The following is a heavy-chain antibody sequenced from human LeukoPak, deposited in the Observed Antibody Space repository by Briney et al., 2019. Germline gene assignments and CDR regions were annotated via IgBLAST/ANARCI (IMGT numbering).Heavy chain of an antibody. J-gene: IGHJ4*02. CDR2: IYSGGST. CDR3: ARDLMSIATRPDDY. D-gene: IGHD6-6*01. V-gene: IGHV3-66*01. CDR1: GFTVSSNY. Sequence: GGSLRLSCAAPGFTVSSNYMSWVRQAPGKGLEWVSVIYSGGSTYYADSVKGRFTISRDNAKNSLYLQMNSLRAEDTAVYYCARDLMSIATRPDDYWGQGTLVTVSS.